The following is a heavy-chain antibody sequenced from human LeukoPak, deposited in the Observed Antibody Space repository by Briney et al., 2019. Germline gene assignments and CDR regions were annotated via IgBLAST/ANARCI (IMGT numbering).Heavy chain of an antibody. CDR2: INHSGST. CDR3: ARNTGYPPYWYFDL. D-gene: IGHD5-18*01. Sequence: PSETLSLTCAVYGGSFSGYYWSWIRQPPWKGLEWIGEINHSGSTNYNPSLKSRVTISVDTSKNQFSLKLSSVTAADTAVYYCARNTGYPPYWYFDLWGRGTLVTVSS. V-gene: IGHV4-34*01. J-gene: IGHJ2*01. CDR1: GGSFSGYY.